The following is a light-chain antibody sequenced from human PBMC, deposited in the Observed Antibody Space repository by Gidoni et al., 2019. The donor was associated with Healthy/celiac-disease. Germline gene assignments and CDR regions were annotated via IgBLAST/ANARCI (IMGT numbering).Light chain of an antibody. CDR2: GAS. J-gene: IGKJ1*01. Sequence: EIVFTQCPGTLSLSPGGRATLSCRASQSVSMRYLAWYQPKPGQAPRLLIYGASSRATGSPDRFSGSGYGTDFTLTSSRLEPEDVAVYYCQQYGSSPETFGQGTKVEIK. CDR1: QSVSMRY. CDR3: QQYGSSPET. V-gene: IGKV3-20*01.